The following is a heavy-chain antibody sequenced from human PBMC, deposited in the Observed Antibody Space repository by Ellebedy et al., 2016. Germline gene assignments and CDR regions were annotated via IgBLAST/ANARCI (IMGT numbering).Heavy chain of an antibody. D-gene: IGHD6-19*01. V-gene: IGHV4-59*08. CDR2: IYYSGST. CDR1: GGSISSYY. J-gene: IGHJ4*02. Sequence: SETLSLTCTVSGGSISSYYWNWIRQPPGKGLEWIGYIYYSGSTKYNPSLESRVTITVDTSKNQFSLKLSSVTAAGTAVYYCARHVERSGWYYFDHWGQGTLVTVSS. CDR3: ARHVERSGWYYFDH.